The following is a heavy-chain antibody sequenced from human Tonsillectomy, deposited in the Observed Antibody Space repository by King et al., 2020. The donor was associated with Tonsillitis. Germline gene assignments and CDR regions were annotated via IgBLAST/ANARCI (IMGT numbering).Heavy chain of an antibody. Sequence: LQLQESGPGLVKPSETLSLTCTVSGGSISSTSFYWGWIRQPPGKGLEWIGSILYSGSTYYDPSLKSRGTISVDTSKNQFSLKLSSVTAADTAVYYCARHRLLNWFDRWGKGTLVTVSS. CDR1: GGSISSTSFY. CDR3: ARHRLLNWFDR. CDR2: ILYSGST. D-gene: IGHD2/OR15-2a*01. V-gene: IGHV4-39*01. J-gene: IGHJ5*02.